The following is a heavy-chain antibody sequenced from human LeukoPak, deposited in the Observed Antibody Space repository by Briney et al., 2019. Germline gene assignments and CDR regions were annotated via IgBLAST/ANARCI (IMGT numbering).Heavy chain of an antibody. V-gene: IGHV1-69*06. Sequence: ASVKVSCKASGGTFSSYAISWVRQAPGQGLEWMGGIIPIFGTANYAQKFQGRVTITADKSTSTAYMELSSLRSEDTAVYYCARVRSRLRPSYFDYWGQGTLVTISS. CDR1: GGTFSSYA. D-gene: IGHD5-12*01. CDR3: ARVRSRLRPSYFDY. J-gene: IGHJ4*02. CDR2: IIPIFGTA.